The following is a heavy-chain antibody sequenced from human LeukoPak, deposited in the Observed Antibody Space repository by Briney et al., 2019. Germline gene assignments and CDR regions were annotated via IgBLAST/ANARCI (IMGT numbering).Heavy chain of an antibody. CDR1: GDSVSSNSAA. J-gene: IGHJ4*02. CDR2: TYYRSKGYN. D-gene: IGHD3-22*01. Sequence: SQTLSLTCAISGDSVSSNSAAWNWIRQSPSRGLEWLGRTYYRSKGYNDYAVSVKSRITINPDTSKNQFSLQLNSVTPEDTAVYYCARDLTYYYDSSGYYPFDYWGQGTLVTVSS. CDR3: ARDLTYYYDSSGYYPFDY. V-gene: IGHV6-1*01.